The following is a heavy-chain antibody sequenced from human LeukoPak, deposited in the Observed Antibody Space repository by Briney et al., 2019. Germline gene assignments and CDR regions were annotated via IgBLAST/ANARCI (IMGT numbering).Heavy chain of an antibody. Sequence: ASVRVSCKASGYNFSGHYMHWVRQAPGQGLEWTGWIKPSIGDTNYAQNFQGRVTMTRDTSITTAYMELSSLRSDDTAVYYCASPPLSSAMYYAHWGQGTLVTVSS. CDR1: GYNFSGHY. CDR3: ASPPLSSAMYYAH. V-gene: IGHV1-2*02. D-gene: IGHD1-26*01. J-gene: IGHJ4*02. CDR2: IKPSIGDT.